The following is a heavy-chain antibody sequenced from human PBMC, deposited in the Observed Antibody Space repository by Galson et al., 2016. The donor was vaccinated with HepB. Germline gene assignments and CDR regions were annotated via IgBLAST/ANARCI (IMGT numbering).Heavy chain of an antibody. D-gene: IGHD1-26*01. CDR2: ISARKESA. Sequence: VKVSCKASASPFTNYGVSWVRQAPGQGLEWMGWISARKESANYAEKFQDRVNMTRDTATRTAYMELRSLRPDDTAVYYCAQSGAFFHAMDVWGQGTTVTVSS. CDR3: AQSGAFFHAMDV. V-gene: IGHV1-18*01. CDR1: ASPFTNYG. J-gene: IGHJ6*02.